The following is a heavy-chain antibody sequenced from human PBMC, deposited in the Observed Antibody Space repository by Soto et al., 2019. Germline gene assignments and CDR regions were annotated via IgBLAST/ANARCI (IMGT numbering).Heavy chain of an antibody. J-gene: IGHJ6*02. CDR2: ISSSSSYI. CDR1: GFTFSSYS. Sequence: GGSLRLSCAASGFTFSSYSMNWVRQAPGKGLEWVSSISSSSSYIYYADSVKGRFTISRDNAKNSLYLQMNSLRAEDTAVYYCARDHIVVVPAAIPEDNYYYYGMDVWGQGTMVTVSS. V-gene: IGHV3-21*01. D-gene: IGHD2-2*02. CDR3: ARDHIVVVPAAIPEDNYYYYGMDV.